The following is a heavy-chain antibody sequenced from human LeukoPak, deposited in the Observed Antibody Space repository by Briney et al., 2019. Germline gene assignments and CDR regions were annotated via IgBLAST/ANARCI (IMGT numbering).Heavy chain of an antibody. D-gene: IGHD1-1*01. Sequence: ASVKVSCKASGYTFTSSYMHWVRQAPGQGLEWMGIINPSGGSTDYAQKFQGRVTMTRDTSTSTVYMELSSLKSEDTAVYYCARDALGTGTPEYWGQGTPVTVSS. CDR3: ARDALGTGTPEY. CDR2: INPSGGST. J-gene: IGHJ4*02. CDR1: GYTFTSSY. V-gene: IGHV1-46*01.